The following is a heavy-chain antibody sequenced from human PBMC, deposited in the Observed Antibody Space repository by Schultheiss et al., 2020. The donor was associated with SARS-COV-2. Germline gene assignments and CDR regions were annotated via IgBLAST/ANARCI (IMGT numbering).Heavy chain of an antibody. CDR1: GFTFSNYW. Sequence: GGSLRLSCAASGFTFSNYWMSWVRQAPGKGLEWVANIKQDGSEKYYVDSVKGRFTISRDNAKKSLYLQMNSLRAEDTAVYYCARDTTTVTTGSGLSYYGLDVWGQGTTVTVS. V-gene: IGHV3-7*01. D-gene: IGHD4-17*01. CDR3: ARDTTTVTTGSGLSYYGLDV. CDR2: IKQDGSEK. J-gene: IGHJ6*02.